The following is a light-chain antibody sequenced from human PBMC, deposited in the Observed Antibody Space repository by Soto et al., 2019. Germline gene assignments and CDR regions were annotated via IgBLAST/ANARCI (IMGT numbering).Light chain of an antibody. Sequence: DIQMTQSPSSLSASVGDRVTITCRASQSIRSDLNWYQQKPGKAPNLLIYAASSLQSGVPSRFSGSGSGTDFTLTISCLQSEDFATYYCQQYYSFPLTFGGGTKVDIK. CDR1: QSIRSD. CDR2: AAS. J-gene: IGKJ4*01. CDR3: QQYYSFPLT. V-gene: IGKV1-39*01.